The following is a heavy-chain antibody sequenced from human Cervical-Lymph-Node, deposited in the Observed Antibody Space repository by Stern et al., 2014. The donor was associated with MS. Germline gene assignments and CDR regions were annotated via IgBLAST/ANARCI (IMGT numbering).Heavy chain of an antibody. CDR2: ISYDGSKK. V-gene: IGHV3-30*18. Sequence: LVESGGGVVRPGRSLRLSCEGSGFNFSNSGIHWVRQAPCKGLEWVAAISYDGSKKFYADSVKGRFTISRDNSKNTLFLQMNNVTGDDAAVYFCSKQGLWGQGTLVTVSS. CDR1: GFNFSNSG. CDR3: SKQGL. J-gene: IGHJ4*02.